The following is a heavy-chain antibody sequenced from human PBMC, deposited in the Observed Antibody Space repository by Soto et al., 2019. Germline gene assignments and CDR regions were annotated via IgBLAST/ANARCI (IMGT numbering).Heavy chain of an antibody. D-gene: IGHD6-19*01. CDR3: ARVRRIAVAGGRFFDP. CDR1: GYTFTSYG. CDR2: ISAYNGNT. J-gene: IGHJ5*02. V-gene: IGHV1-18*04. Sequence: QVPLVQSGAEVKKPGASVKVSCKASGYTFTSYGISWVRQAPGQGLEWMGWISAYNGNTNYAQKPQGRVTMTTDTSTSTAYMELRSLRSDDTAVYYCARVRRIAVAGGRFFDPWGQGTLVTVSS.